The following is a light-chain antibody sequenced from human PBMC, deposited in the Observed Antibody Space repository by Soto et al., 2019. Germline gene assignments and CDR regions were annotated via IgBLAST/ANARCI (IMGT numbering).Light chain of an antibody. CDR1: SSNIGTYNL. J-gene: IGLJ3*02. CDR2: EGS. CDR3: CSFALGSTSA. V-gene: IGLV2-23*01. Sequence: QSALTQPASVSGSPGQSITISCTGTSSNIGTYNLVSWYQQHPGKAPKLMIYEGSKRPSGVSNRFSGSRSSNTASLTISGLQAEDEADYYCCSFALGSTSAFGGGTKVTVL.